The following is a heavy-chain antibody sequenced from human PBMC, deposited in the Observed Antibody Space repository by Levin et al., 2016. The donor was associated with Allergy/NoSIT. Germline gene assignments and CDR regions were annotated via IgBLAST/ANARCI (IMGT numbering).Heavy chain of an antibody. CDR2: INAGNGNT. D-gene: IGHD5-18*01. CDR3: ASGYSYGYFDY. Sequence: WVRQAPGQRLEWMGWINAGNGNTKYSQKFQGRVTITRDTSASTAYMELSSLRSEDTAVYYCASGYSYGYFDYWGQGTLVTVSS. J-gene: IGHJ4*02. V-gene: IGHV1-3*01.